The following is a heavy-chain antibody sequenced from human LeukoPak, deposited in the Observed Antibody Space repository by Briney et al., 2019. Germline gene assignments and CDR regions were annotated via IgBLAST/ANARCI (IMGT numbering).Heavy chain of an antibody. CDR3: ARAKRFSSGWLDCFDY. CDR2: TSFEESNK. Sequence: GRSLRLSCAGFGFTFSGYSIHWVRQAPGKGLEWVAVTSFEESNKYYADSMKGRFTISRDNSMNTVYLQMYSLRDGDTAVYYCARAKRFSSGWLDCFDYWGQGTLVTVSS. D-gene: IGHD6-19*01. V-gene: IGHV3-30*04. J-gene: IGHJ4*02. CDR1: GFTFSGYS.